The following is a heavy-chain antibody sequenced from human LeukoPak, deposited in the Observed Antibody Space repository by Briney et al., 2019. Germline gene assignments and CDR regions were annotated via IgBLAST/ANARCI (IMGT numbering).Heavy chain of an antibody. J-gene: IGHJ4*02. V-gene: IGHV3-23*01. Sequence: PGGSLRLSCAASGFTFNTYSMNCARQAPGKGLEWVSTISDSGGGTYYADSVKGRFTISRDNSNNTLYLQMNSLRADDTAVYYCDGADFWGQGTLVTVSS. CDR1: GFTFNTYS. CDR2: ISDSGGGT. CDR3: DGADF.